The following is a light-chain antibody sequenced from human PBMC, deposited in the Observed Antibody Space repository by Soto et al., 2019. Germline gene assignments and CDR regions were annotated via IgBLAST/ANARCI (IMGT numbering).Light chain of an antibody. Sequence: DIQMTQSPSSLSASVGDTVTITCRASQSIGMFSSWYQQKPGKAPKLLMYRSSTLQNGVPSRFRGSGSRTFFTLTISSLQPEDFATYYWQQNFRPPLTFGGGTREEIK. CDR1: QSIGMF. CDR3: QQNFRPPLT. V-gene: IGKV1-39*01. J-gene: IGKJ4*01. CDR2: RSS.